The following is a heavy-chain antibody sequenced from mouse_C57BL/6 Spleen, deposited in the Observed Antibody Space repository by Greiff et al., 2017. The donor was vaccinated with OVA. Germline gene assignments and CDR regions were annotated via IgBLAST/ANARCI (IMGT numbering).Heavy chain of an antibody. D-gene: IGHD1-1*01. Sequence: VKVVESGAELARPGASVKMSCKASGYTFTSYTMHWVKQRPGQGLEWIGYINPSSGYTKYNQKFKDKATLTADKSSSTAYMQLSSLTSEDSAVYYCARSTTVVATDFDYWGQGTTLTVSS. CDR1: GYTFTSYT. V-gene: IGHV1-4*01. J-gene: IGHJ2*01. CDR2: INPSSGYT. CDR3: ARSTTVVATDFDY.